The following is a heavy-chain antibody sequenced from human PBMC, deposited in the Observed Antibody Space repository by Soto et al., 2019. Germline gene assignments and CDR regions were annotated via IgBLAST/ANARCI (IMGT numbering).Heavy chain of an antibody. J-gene: IGHJ6*04. D-gene: IGHD1-1*01. CDR1: GFSFSSFA. CDR3: AKGVELDV. Sequence: EVLLLESGGGLVQPGGSLRLSCEASGFSFSSFAMNWVRQAPGKGLEWVSAIGDSGASTYYADSVKGRFTIPRDNSRNTLSLQLNSLRAEDTAVYSCAKGVELDVWSNGTTVTVSS. V-gene: IGHV3-23*01. CDR2: IGDSGAST.